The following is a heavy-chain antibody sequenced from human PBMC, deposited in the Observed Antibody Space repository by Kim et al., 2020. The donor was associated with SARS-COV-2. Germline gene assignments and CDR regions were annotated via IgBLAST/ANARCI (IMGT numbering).Heavy chain of an antibody. V-gene: IGHV4-34*01. CDR3: ARGHTGVTQGTFDY. Sequence: SETLSLTCAVYGGSFSGYYWSWIRQPPGKGLEWIGEINHSGSTNYNPSLKSRVTISVDTSKNQFSLKLSSVTAADTAVYYCARGHTGVTQGTFDYWGQGTLVTVSS. D-gene: IGHD3-10*01. CDR2: INHSGST. CDR1: GGSFSGYY. J-gene: IGHJ4*02.